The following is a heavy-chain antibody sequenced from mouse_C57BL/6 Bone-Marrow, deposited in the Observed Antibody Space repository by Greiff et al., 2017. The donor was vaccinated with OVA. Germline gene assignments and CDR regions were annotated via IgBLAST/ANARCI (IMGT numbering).Heavy chain of an antibody. CDR3: ARKEYSYWYFDV. CDR2: INPNYGTT. CDR1: GYSFTDYN. J-gene: IGHJ1*03. V-gene: IGHV1-39*01. Sequence: VQLKESGPELVKPGASVKISCKASGYSFTDYNMNWVKQSNGKSLEWIGVINPNYGTTSYNQKFKGKATLTVDQSSRTAYMQLNSLTSEDSAVYYCARKEYSYWYFDVWGTGTTVTVSS. D-gene: IGHD2-10*02.